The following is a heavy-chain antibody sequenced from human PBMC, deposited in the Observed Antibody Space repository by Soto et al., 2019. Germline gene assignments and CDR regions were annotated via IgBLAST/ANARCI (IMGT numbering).Heavy chain of an antibody. CDR1: GFTFSTYA. V-gene: IGHV3-23*01. J-gene: IGHJ4*02. CDR2: ISGSGGNST. CDR3: AKGGGSCCFEH. D-gene: IGHD2-15*01. Sequence: EVQLLESGGGLVQPGGSLRLSCAASGFTFSTYAMSWVRQGPGKGLEWVSAISGSGGNSTFYGDSVKGRFTISRDNSKNTLYLPMNSMGAEDTAVYYCAKGGGSCCFEHWGQGTLVTVSS.